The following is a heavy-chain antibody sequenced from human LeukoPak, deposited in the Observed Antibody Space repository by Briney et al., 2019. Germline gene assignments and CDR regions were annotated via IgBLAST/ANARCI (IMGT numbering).Heavy chain of an antibody. CDR2: ISAYNGNT. J-gene: IGHJ5*02. CDR1: GYTFTSYG. Sequence: VASVKVSCKASGYTFTSYGISWVRQAPGQGLEWMGWISAYNGNTNYAQKLQGRVTMTTDTSTSTAYMELRSLRSDDTAVYYCARGYDFWSGSIRFDPWGQGTLVTVSS. D-gene: IGHD3-3*01. V-gene: IGHV1-18*01. CDR3: ARGYDFWSGSIRFDP.